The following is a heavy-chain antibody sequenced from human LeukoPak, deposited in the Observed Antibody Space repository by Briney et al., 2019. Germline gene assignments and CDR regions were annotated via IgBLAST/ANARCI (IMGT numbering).Heavy chain of an antibody. J-gene: IGHJ4*02. V-gene: IGHV3-15*07. Sequence: GGSLRLSCAASGFTSHNSWMNWVRQAPGKGLEWVGRVKSKTDGETIDYAAPVKGRFTISRDDSKNTLYLQMNSLKIEDTAVYYCTTKIVGAPAFDYWGQGALVTVSS. CDR2: VKSKTDGETI. CDR3: TTKIVGAPAFDY. D-gene: IGHD1-26*01. CDR1: GFTSHNSW.